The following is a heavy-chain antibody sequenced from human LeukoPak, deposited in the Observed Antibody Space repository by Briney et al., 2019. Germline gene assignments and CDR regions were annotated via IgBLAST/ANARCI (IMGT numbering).Heavy chain of an antibody. CDR2: ISGTGDST. V-gene: IGHV3-23*01. Sequence: PGGSLRLSCAAPGFTFNNYVMSWVRQAPGKGLEWVSSISGTGDSTYYANSVKGRFTISRDNFKNTLCLQMNSLRDEDTAVYYCAKASREYSSTWYYWGQGTLVTVSS. CDR3: AKASREYSSTWYY. CDR1: GFTFNNYV. J-gene: IGHJ4*02. D-gene: IGHD6-13*01.